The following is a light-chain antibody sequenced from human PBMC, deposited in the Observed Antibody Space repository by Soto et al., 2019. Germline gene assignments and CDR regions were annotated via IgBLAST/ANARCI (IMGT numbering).Light chain of an antibody. CDR2: AAS. CDR3: QQYNRYSLT. J-gene: IGKJ4*01. CDR1: QSISSW. Sequence: DIQMTQSPSTLSASVGDRVTITCRASQSISSWLAWYQQKPGKAPKLLIYAASSLESGVPSRFSGSGSDTEFTLTINNLQPDDFATYHCQQYNRYSLTFGGGTKVEIK. V-gene: IGKV1-5*01.